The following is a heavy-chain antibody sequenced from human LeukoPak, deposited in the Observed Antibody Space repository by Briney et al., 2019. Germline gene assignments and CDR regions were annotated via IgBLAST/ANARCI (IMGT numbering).Heavy chain of an antibody. D-gene: IGHD2-21*01. V-gene: IGHV3-23*01. CDR2: VSGSGGTT. J-gene: IGHJ6*03. CDR1: GFTFSSYA. Sequence: GGSLRLSCAASGFTFSSYAMSWVRQAPGKGLDWVSSVSGSGGTTYYADSVKGRFTISRDNSKNTLYLQMNSLRAEDTALYYCAKDTWQFAPDYYYYMDVWGKGTTVTVSS. CDR3: AKDTWQFAPDYYYYMDV.